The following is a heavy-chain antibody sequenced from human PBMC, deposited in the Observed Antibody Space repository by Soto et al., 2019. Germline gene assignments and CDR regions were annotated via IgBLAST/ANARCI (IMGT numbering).Heavy chain of an antibody. CDR2: IWYDGSNK. Sequence: GGSLRLSCAASGFTFSSYGLHWVRQAPGKGLEWVAVIWYDGSNKYYADSVKGRFTISRDNSKNTLYLQMNSLRAEDTAVYYCARDGLEQWLVHNNWFAPRGQGTLVTVSS. CDR3: ARDGLEQWLVHNNWFAP. CDR1: GFTFSSYG. V-gene: IGHV3-33*08. J-gene: IGHJ5*02. D-gene: IGHD6-19*01.